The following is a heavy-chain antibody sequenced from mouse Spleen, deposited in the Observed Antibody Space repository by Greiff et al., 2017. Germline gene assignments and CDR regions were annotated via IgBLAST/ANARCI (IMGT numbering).Heavy chain of an antibody. Sequence: QVQLQQPGAELVRPGSSVKLSCKASGYTFTSYWMDWVKQRPGQGLEWIGNIYPSDSETHYNQKFKDKATLTVDKSSSTAYMQLSSLTSEDSAVYYCARGSYGNLTYWGQGTLVTVSA. CDR2: IYPSDSET. V-gene: IGHV1-61*01. CDR1: GYTFTSYW. D-gene: IGHD2-1*01. CDR3: ARGSYGNLTY. J-gene: IGHJ3*01.